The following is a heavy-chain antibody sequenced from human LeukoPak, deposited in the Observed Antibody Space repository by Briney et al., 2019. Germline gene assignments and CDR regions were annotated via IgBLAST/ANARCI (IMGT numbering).Heavy chain of an antibody. CDR2: IYYSGST. J-gene: IGHJ5*02. CDR3: ARRGYCSSTSCYEYWFDP. Sequence: PSETLSLTCTVSGGSISSSSYYWGWIRPPPGKGLEWIGIIYYSGSTYYNPSLKSRLTISVDTSKHQFSLKLSSVTATDTAVYYCARRGYCSSTSCYEYWFDPWGQGTLVTVSS. D-gene: IGHD2-2*01. CDR1: GGSISSSSYY. V-gene: IGHV4-39*01.